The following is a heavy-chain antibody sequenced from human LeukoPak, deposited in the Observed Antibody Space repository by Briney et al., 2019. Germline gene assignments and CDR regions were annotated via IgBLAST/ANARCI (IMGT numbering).Heavy chain of an antibody. Sequence: GGSLRLSCAASGFTFGTQVMSWVRQAPGKGLEWVSSITGNGYRTYDADSVKGRFTISRDNSKNTLYLHMNSLRGEDTAVYYCANIAVLVVGVKAYDVWGQGTAATVSS. D-gene: IGHD3-22*01. CDR3: ANIAVLVVGVKAYDV. V-gene: IGHV3-23*01. J-gene: IGHJ3*01. CDR2: ITGNGYRT. CDR1: GFTFGTQV.